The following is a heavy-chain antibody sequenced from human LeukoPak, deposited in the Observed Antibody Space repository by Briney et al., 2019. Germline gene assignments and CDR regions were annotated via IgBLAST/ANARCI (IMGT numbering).Heavy chain of an antibody. V-gene: IGHV3-30*01. Sequence: GRSLRLSSAASGFTFSSYAMHWVRQAPGKGLEWVAVISYDGSNKYYADSVKGRFTISRDNSKNTLYLQMNSLRAEDTAVYYCARDELLTYDYVWGSYRYGIDYWGQGTLVTVSS. J-gene: IGHJ4*02. CDR3: ARDELLTYDYVWGSYRYGIDY. CDR2: ISYDGSNK. D-gene: IGHD3-16*02. CDR1: GFTFSSYA.